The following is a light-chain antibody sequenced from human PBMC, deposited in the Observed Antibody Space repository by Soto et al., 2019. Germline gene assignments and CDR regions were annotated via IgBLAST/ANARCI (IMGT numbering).Light chain of an antibody. J-gene: IGLJ1*01. CDR2: SNN. V-gene: IGLV1-40*01. CDR3: ASWDYILNGPNDV. Sequence: QSVLTQPPSVSGAPGQRVSISCTGGRSNIGAGYDVQWYQQFPGTAPKLLIYSNNQRPSGVPDRFSGSKSGTSASLAISGLQSEDEADYYCASWDYILNGPNDVFGTGTKLTVL. CDR1: RSNIGAGYD.